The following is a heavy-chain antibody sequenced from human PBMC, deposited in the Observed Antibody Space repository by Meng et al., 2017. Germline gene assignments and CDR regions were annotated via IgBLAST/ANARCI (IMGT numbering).Heavy chain of an antibody. D-gene: IGHD2/OR15-2a*01. CDR1: GFTFSSYD. CDR2: IGTAGDA. CDR3: ARDLAATTTFNWFDP. J-gene: IGHJ5*02. Sequence: GGSLRLSCAASGFTFSSYDMHWVRQATGKGLEWVSAIGTAGDAYYPGSVKGRFTISRENAKNSLYLQMNSLRAEDTAVYYCARDLAATTTFNWFDPWGQGTLVTVSS. V-gene: IGHV3-13*01.